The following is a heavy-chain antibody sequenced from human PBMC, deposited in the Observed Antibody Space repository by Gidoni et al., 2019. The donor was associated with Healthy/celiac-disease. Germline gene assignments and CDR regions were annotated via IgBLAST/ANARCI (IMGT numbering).Heavy chain of an antibody. J-gene: IGHJ4*02. V-gene: IGHV3-7*01. CDR2: IKQDGSEK. Sequence: EVQLVESGGGLVQPGGSLRLSCAASGFTFSSYWMSWVRQAPGKGLEWVANIKQDGSEKYYVDSVKRRFTISRDNAKNSLYLQMNSLRAEDTAVYYCARTYGDYGTGDYFDYWGQGTLVTVSS. CDR3: ARTYGDYGTGDYFDY. D-gene: IGHD4-17*01. CDR1: GFTFSSYW.